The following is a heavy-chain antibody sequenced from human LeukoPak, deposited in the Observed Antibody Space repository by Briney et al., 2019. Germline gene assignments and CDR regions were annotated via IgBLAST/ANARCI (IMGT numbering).Heavy chain of an antibody. Sequence: GASVKLSCKASGGTCSSYAISCVRRAPGQGLGWMGGRIPSFRTQNYAQKFQGRVTITADQSTSPAYTELSSLRSEDTAVYYCARDLLRTTRDFDYWGQGTLVTVSS. D-gene: IGHD1-7*01. V-gene: IGHV1-69*13. CDR1: GGTCSSYA. CDR3: ARDLLRTTRDFDY. CDR2: RIPSFRTQ. J-gene: IGHJ4*02.